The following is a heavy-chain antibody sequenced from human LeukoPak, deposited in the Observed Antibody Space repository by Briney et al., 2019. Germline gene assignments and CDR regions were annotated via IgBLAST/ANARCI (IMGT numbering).Heavy chain of an antibody. CDR3: AKSRGSYWVPEFDY. J-gene: IGHJ4*02. CDR1: GFTLSNYA. D-gene: IGHD1-26*01. CDR2: LGRSGDST. Sequence: GGSLRLSCAASGFTLSNYAMSWVRQAPGKGLGWGWNLGRSGDSTDYAASVKGRFTISRDNSKNTLYLQMNSLRAEDTAIYYCAKSRGSYWVPEFDYWGQGTLVTVSS. V-gene: IGHV3-23*01.